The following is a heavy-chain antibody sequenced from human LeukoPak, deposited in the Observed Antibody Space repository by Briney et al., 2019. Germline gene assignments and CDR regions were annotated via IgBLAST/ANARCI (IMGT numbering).Heavy chain of an antibody. D-gene: IGHD6-13*01. CDR2: IYWNDDK. CDR3: AHREPTHLLGYSINNWFDP. CDR1: GFSLSTSGVG. Sequence: ESGPTLVNPTQTLTLTCTFSGFSLSTSGVGVGWIRQPPGKALEWLALIYWNDDKRYSPSLKSRLTITKDTSKNQVVLTMTNMDPVDTATYYCAHREPTHLLGYSINNWFDPWGQGTLVTVSS. J-gene: IGHJ5*02. V-gene: IGHV2-5*01.